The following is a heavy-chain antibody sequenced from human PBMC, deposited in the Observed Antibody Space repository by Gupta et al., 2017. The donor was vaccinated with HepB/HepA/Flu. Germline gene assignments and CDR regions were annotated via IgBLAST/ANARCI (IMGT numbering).Heavy chain of an antibody. CDR3: AKGADCSSTSCYTSVAFDI. J-gene: IGHJ3*02. CDR2: ISWDGGST. Sequence: EVQLVASGVVVVQPGWSLRPSCSAYGFIFDDYTMPWSRHASGKGLEWVSLISWDGGSTYEADSVKGRFTIYRDNSKNSLYLQMNSLRTEDTALYYCAKGADCSSTSCYTSVAFDIWGQGTMVTVSA. CDR1: GFIFDDYT. D-gene: IGHD2-2*02. V-gene: IGHV3-43*01.